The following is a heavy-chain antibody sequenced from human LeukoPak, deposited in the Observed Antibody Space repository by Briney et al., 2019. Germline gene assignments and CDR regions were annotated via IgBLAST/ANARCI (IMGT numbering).Heavy chain of an antibody. J-gene: IGHJ4*02. V-gene: IGHV3-73*01. CDR2: IRSKANSYAT. Sequence: PGGSLRLSCAASGFTFSGSAMHWVRQASGKGLEWVGRIRSKANSYATAYAASVKGRFTISRDDSKNTAYLQMNSLKTEDTAVYYCTRHGSGSYSFDYWGQGTLVTVSS. CDR3: TRHGSGSYSFDY. D-gene: IGHD1-26*01. CDR1: GFTFSGSA.